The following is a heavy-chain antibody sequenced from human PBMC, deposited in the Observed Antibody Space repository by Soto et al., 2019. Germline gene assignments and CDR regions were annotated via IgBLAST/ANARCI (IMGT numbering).Heavy chain of an antibody. Sequence: EVQLVESGGGLVQPGGSLRLSCAASGFTFSPYYMHWVRQVPGQGLVWVSYINSVGTTSYADSVRGRFTVSRDNAKNTLYLEMNSLTGEDTALYYCASGGCSSTSCLDVWSEGTTVTVSS. CDR1: GFTFSPYY. J-gene: IGHJ6*04. CDR3: ASGGCSSTSCLDV. CDR2: INSVGTT. D-gene: IGHD2-2*01. V-gene: IGHV3-74*01.